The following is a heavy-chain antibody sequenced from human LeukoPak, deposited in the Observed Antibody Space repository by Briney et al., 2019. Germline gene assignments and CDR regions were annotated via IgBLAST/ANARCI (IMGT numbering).Heavy chain of an antibody. CDR2: ISWNSGSI. CDR1: GFTFDDYA. J-gene: IGHJ4*02. Sequence: PGRSLRLSCAASGFTFDDYAMHWVRQAPGKGLEWVSGISWNSGSIGYADSVKGRITISRDNAKNSLYLQMNSLRAEDTALYYCAKDSGYPTSFDYWGQGTLVTVSS. CDR3: AKDSGYPTSFDY. D-gene: IGHD5-12*01. V-gene: IGHV3-9*01.